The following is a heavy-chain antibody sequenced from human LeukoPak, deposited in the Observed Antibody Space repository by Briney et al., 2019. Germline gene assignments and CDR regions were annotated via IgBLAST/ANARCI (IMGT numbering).Heavy chain of an antibody. J-gene: IGHJ4*02. D-gene: IGHD3-22*01. V-gene: IGHV4-39*01. CDR3: STYYFDSSGYLTGFDY. Sequence: PSETLSLTCTVCGGSISGSSWFWGWSRQSPGKGLEWIGSVSSGGTTYYNPPLKSRVTISVGTSKTQFSLKLSTVTAADTAIYYCSTYYFDSSGYLTGFDYWGQGTLVTVSS. CDR2: VSSGGTT. CDR1: GGSISGSSWF.